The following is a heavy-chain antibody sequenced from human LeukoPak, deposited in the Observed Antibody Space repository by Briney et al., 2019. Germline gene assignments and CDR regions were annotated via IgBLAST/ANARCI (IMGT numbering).Heavy chain of an antibody. J-gene: IGHJ4*02. D-gene: IGHD3-22*01. CDR3: ARWSDYYDSSGYQYYFDY. CDR1: GYTFTSYG. V-gene: IGHV1-18*01. Sequence: ASVKVSCKASGYTFTSYGISWVRQAPGQGLEWMGWISAYNGKTNYAQKVQGRVTMTTDTSTSTAYMELRSLRSDDTAIYYCARWSDYYDSSGYQYYFDYWGQGTLVTVSS. CDR2: ISAYNGKT.